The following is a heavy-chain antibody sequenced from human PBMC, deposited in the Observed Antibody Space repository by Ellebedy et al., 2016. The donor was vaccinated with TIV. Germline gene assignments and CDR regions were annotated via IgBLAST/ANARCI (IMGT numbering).Heavy chain of an antibody. CDR2: IYSSGST. CDR1: GDSVSRRSYY. J-gene: IGHJ3*02. Sequence: SETLSLXXIVSGDSVSRRSYYWSWIRQPPGKGLEWIGYIYSSGSTKYNPSLKSRLTISADRSKKRFSLRLNSATAADTAVYYCTYGINSDAFDIWGQGTLVTVSS. CDR3: TYGINSDAFDI. D-gene: IGHD3-10*01. V-gene: IGHV4-61*03.